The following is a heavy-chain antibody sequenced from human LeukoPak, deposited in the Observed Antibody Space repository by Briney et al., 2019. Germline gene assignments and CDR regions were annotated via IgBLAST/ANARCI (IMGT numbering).Heavy chain of an antibody. Sequence: ASVKVSCKASGGTVSSYAISGVRQAPGQGLEWMGGIIPIFGTANYAQKFQGRVTITTDESTSTAYMELSSLRSEDTAVYYCARDGMGGTNWFDPWGQGTLVTVSS. CDR1: GGTVSSYA. J-gene: IGHJ5*02. CDR3: ARDGMGGTNWFDP. D-gene: IGHD3-16*01. V-gene: IGHV1-69*05. CDR2: IIPIFGTA.